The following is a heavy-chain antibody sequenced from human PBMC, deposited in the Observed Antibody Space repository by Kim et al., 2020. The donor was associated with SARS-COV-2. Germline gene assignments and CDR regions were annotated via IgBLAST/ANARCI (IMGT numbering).Heavy chain of an antibody. CDR1: GYTFTSYG. CDR3: ARASRRVDYYDSSGYYFDY. V-gene: IGHV1-18*01. D-gene: IGHD3-22*01. J-gene: IGHJ4*02. CDR2: ISAYNGNT. Sequence: ASVKVSCKASGYTFTSYGISWVRQAPGQGLEWMGWISAYNGNTNYAQKLQGRVTMTTDTSTSTAYMELRSLRSDDTAVYYCARASRRVDYYDSSGYYFDYWGQGTLVTVSS.